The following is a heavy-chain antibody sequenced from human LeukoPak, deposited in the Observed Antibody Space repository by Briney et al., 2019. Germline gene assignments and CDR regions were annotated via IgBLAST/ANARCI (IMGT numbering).Heavy chain of an antibody. CDR2: ISAGGGST. J-gene: IGHJ4*02. CDR3: AYYDSSGYYYGRLRY. D-gene: IGHD3-22*01. V-gene: IGHV3-23*01. Sequence: PGGSLRLSCAASAFTFSSHDMSWVRQTPGKGLEWVSAISAGGGSTLYADSVKGRFTISRDNSKNTLYLHMNSLRAEDTAVYFCAYYDSSGYYYGRLRYWGQGTPVTVSS. CDR1: AFTFSSHD.